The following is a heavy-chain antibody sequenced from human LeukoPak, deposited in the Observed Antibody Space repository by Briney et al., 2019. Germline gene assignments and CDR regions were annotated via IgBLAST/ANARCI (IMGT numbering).Heavy chain of an antibody. CDR2: ISGSGGST. J-gene: IGHJ3*02. CDR1: GFTFSSYA. Sequence: GGSLRLSCAASGFTFSSYAMSWVRQAPGKGLGWVSAISGSGGSTYYADSVKGRFTISRDNSKNTLYLQMDSLRAEDTAVYYCAAQYYDSSGYYRLGAFDIWGQGTMVTVSS. V-gene: IGHV3-23*01. CDR3: AAQYYDSSGYYRLGAFDI. D-gene: IGHD3-22*01.